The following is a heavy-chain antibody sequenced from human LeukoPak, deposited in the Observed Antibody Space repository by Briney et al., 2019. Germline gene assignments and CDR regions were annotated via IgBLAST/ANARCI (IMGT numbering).Heavy chain of an antibody. CDR3: AREGAKRALQLFDH. CDR2: ISAYNGVT. J-gene: IGHJ4*02. CDR1: GYTFTTYG. V-gene: IGHV1-18*01. D-gene: IGHD1-26*01. Sequence: GASVKVSCKASGYTFTTYGISWLRQAPGQGLEWMGWISAYNGVTNYAQKFQGRLNMTTDTSTTTASMELRSLRSDDTAIYYCAREGAKRALQLFDHWGQGTLVTVSS.